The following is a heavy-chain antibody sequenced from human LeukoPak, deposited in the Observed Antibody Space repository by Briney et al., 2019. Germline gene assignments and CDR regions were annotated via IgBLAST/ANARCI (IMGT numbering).Heavy chain of an antibody. CDR1: GFTFSSYG. CDR2: ISGSGGST. Sequence: PGGSLRLSCAASGFTFSSYGMSWVRQAPGKGLEWVSAISGSGGSTYYADSVKGRFTISRDNAKNSLYLQMNSLRAEDTAVYYCARDSVTAHDYWGQGTLVTVSS. J-gene: IGHJ4*02. D-gene: IGHD2-21*02. V-gene: IGHV3-23*01. CDR3: ARDSVTAHDY.